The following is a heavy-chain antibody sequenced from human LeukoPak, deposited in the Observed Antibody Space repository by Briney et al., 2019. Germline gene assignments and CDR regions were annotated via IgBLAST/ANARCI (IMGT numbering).Heavy chain of an antibody. D-gene: IGHD6-19*01. CDR3: ARGLILAGETLGY. J-gene: IGHJ4*02. CDR2: INHSGIP. CDR1: GDALSGYY. Sequence: PSETLSLTCAVHGDALSGYYWSWIRQAPGKGLDWIGEINHSGIPRYNASLKSRVTISLDTSKNQFSLNLTSVTAADTAVYYCARGLILAGETLGYWGQGTLVTVSS. V-gene: IGHV4-34*01.